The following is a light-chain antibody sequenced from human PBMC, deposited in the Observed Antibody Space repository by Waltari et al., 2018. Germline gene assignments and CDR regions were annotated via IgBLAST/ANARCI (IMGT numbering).Light chain of an antibody. CDR2: AAS. Sequence: EIVLTQSPGTLSLSPGERATLSCRASQSVSRALAWYQKKPGQAPRLLIYAASTRATGVPDRFSGSGSGTDFSLTISRLDPEDFAVYYCQHYVNLPVTFGQGTKVEI. CDR3: QHYVNLPVT. CDR1: QSVSRA. V-gene: IGKV3-20*01. J-gene: IGKJ1*01.